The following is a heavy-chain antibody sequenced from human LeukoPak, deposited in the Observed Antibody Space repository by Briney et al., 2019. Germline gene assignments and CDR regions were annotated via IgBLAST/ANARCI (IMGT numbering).Heavy chain of an antibody. CDR1: GYTFTGYY. J-gene: IGHJ4*02. Sequence: ASVTVSCTASGYTFTGYYMHRVRQAHGQGHEWMGWINTNSGGTNYEQKFRGRVTMTRDTAISTAYMELNRLRPDDTAVYYCAGANSRSYRFEFDYWGQRTLVTVSS. CDR3: AGANSRSYRFEFDY. CDR2: INTNSGGT. V-gene: IGHV1-2*02. D-gene: IGHD3-16*02.